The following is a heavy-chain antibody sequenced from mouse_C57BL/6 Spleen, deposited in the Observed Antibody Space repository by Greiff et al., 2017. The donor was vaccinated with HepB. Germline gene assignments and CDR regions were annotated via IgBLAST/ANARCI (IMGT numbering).Heavy chain of an antibody. J-gene: IGHJ2*01. V-gene: IGHV3-6*01. Sequence: DVQLQESGPGLVKPSQSLSLTCSVTGYSITSGYYWNWIRQFPGNKLEWMGYISYDGSNNYNPSLKNRISITRDTSKNQFFLKLNSVTTEDTATYYCARDSSRGLDYWGQGTTLTVSS. CDR3: ARDSSRGLDY. CDR1: GYSITSGYY. CDR2: ISYDGSN. D-gene: IGHD3-2*02.